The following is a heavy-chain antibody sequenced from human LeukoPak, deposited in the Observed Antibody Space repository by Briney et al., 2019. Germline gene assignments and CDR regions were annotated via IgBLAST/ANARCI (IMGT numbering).Heavy chain of an antibody. CDR2: ISGSGGST. Sequence: GGSLRPSCTASGFTFSRFCMSWVRQAPGKGLEWVSAISGSGGSTYYADSVKGRFTISRDNSKNTLYLQMNSLRAEDTAVYYCARGNQNFDYWGQGTLVTVSS. V-gene: IGHV3-23*01. CDR3: ARGNQNFDY. D-gene: IGHD1-14*01. CDR1: GFTFSRFC. J-gene: IGHJ4*02.